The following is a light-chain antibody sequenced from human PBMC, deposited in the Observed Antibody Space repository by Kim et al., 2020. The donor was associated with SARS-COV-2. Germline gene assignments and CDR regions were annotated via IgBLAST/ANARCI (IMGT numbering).Light chain of an antibody. CDR3: AAWDDSLSGLV. J-gene: IGLJ2*01. V-gene: IGLV1-47*01. Sequence: GQRVTIACSGSRSNIGSNYVYWYQQLPGTAPKLLIFRNNDRPSGVPDRFSGSKSGTSASLTISGPRFEDETDYYCAAWDDSLSGLVFGGGTQLTVL. CDR2: RNN. CDR1: RSNIGSNY.